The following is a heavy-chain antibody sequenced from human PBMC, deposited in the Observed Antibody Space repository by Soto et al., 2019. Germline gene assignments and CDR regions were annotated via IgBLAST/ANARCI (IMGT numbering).Heavy chain of an antibody. CDR1: GFTFSTYP. Sequence: QVQLVESGGGVVQPGNSLRLSCAAYGFTFSTYPMHWVRQAPGKGLEWVAVISYDGSNKDYADSVKGRFTISRDNSKNTLYLQMNSLRAEDTAMFYCARDWSRYYDILTGYYTGDFDFWGQGTLVTVSS. CDR2: ISYDGSNK. CDR3: ARDWSRYYDILTGYYTGDFDF. V-gene: IGHV3-30-3*01. D-gene: IGHD3-9*01. J-gene: IGHJ4*02.